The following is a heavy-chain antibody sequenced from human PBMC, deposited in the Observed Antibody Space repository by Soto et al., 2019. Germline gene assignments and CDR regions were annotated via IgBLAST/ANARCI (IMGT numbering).Heavy chain of an antibody. CDR1: GFTFSSYS. D-gene: IGHD6-13*01. CDR2: ISGSGVST. J-gene: IGHJ6*02. Sequence: GGSLRLSCAASGFTFSSYSISWVRQAPWKGLEWVSAISGSGVSTYYADSVKGRFTISRDNSKNTLYLQMNSLRAEDTAVYYCAKESSSPTHYSYGMDVLGQGTTVTVSS. V-gene: IGHV3-23*01. CDR3: AKESSSPTHYSYGMDV.